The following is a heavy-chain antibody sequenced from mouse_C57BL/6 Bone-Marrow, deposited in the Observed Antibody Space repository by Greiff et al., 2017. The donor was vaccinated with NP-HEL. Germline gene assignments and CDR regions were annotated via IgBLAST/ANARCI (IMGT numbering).Heavy chain of an antibody. J-gene: IGHJ2*01. CDR2: IYPGSGNT. CDR1: GYSFTSYY. V-gene: IGHV1-66*01. D-gene: IGHD1-1*01. Sequence: QVHVKQSGPELVKPGASVKISCKASGYSFTSYYIHWVKQRPGQGLEWIGWIYPGSGNTKYNEKFKGKATLTADTSSSTAYMQLSSLTSEDSAVYYCARTPLITTFDYWGQGTTLTVSS. CDR3: ARTPLITTFDY.